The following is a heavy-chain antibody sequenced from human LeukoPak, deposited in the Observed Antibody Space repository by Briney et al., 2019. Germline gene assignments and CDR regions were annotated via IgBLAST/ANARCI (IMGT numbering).Heavy chain of an antibody. J-gene: IGHJ4*02. Sequence: GESLKISXKGSGYSFTSYWIGWVRQMPGKGLEWMGIIYPGDSDTRYSPSFQGQVTISADKSISTAYLQWSSLKASDTAMYYCASRYCSSTSCPVGWGPGTLVTVSS. D-gene: IGHD2-2*01. CDR3: ASRYCSSTSCPVG. V-gene: IGHV5-51*01. CDR1: GYSFTSYW. CDR2: IYPGDSDT.